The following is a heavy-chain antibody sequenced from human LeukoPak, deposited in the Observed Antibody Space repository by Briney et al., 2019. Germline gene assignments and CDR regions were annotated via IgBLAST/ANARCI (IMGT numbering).Heavy chain of an antibody. Sequence: PGGSLRLSRAASGFTFSSYSMNWVRQAPGKGLEWVSSISSSRSYIYYADSVKGRFTISRDNAKNSLYLQMNSLRAEDTAIYYCARVSHVRGVTVYYFDHWGQGTLVTVSS. CDR3: ARVSHVRGVTVYYFDH. D-gene: IGHD3-10*01. CDR1: GFTFSSYS. V-gene: IGHV3-21*01. J-gene: IGHJ4*02. CDR2: ISSSRSYI.